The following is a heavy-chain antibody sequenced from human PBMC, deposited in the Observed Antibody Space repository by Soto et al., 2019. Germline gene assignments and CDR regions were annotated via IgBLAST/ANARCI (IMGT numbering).Heavy chain of an antibody. V-gene: IGHV2-5*01. J-gene: IGHJ5*02. CDR1: GFSLSTSGVG. CDR2: IYWNDDK. Sequence: GPTLVNPTQTLTLTCTFSGFSLSTSGVGVGWIRQPPGKALEWLALIYWNDDKRYSPSLKSRLTITKDTSKNQVVLTTTNMDPVDTATYYCAHKTSCSSTSCYNRWFDPWGQGTLVTVSS. D-gene: IGHD2-2*02. CDR3: AHKTSCSSTSCYNRWFDP.